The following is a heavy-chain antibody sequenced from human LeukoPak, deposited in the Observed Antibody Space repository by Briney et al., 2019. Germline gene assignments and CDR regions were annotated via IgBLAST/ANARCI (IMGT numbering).Heavy chain of an antibody. CDR1: GFTFSSYE. V-gene: IGHV3-48*03. D-gene: IGHD6-13*01. J-gene: IGHJ3*02. Sequence: GGSLRLSCAASGFTFSSYEMNWVRRAPGKGLEWVSYISSSGSTIYYADSVKGRFTISRDNAKNSLYLQMNSLRAEDTAVYYCAGSSWYDPDAFDIWGQGTMVTVSS. CDR2: ISSSGSTI. CDR3: AGSSWYDPDAFDI.